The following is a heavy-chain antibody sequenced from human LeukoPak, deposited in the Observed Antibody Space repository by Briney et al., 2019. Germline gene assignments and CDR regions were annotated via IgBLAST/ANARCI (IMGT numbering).Heavy chain of an antibody. J-gene: IGHJ4*02. D-gene: IGHD5-18*01. V-gene: IGHV3-74*01. CDR3: ARVYSYGYFYFDY. CDR2: INSDGSST. Sequence: GGSLRLSCAASGFSFSTYSMNWVRQAPGKGLEWVSRINSDGSSTSYADSVKGRFTISRDNAKNTLYLQMNSLRAEDTAVYYCARVYSYGYFYFDYWGQGTLVTVSS. CDR1: GFSFSTYS.